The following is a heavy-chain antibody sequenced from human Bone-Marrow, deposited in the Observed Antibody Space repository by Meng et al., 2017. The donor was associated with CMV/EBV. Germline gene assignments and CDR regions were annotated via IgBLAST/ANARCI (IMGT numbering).Heavy chain of an antibody. J-gene: IGHJ6*02. D-gene: IGHD6-6*01. Sequence: SETLSLTCAVYGGSFSGYYWSWIRQPPGKGLEWIGEIYHSGSTNYNPSLKSRVTISVDKSKNQFSLKLSSVTAADTAVYYCARVIARTVYYYYGMDVWGQGTTVTVSS. CDR3: ARVIARTVYYYYGMDV. CDR2: IYHSGST. V-gene: IGHV4-34*01. CDR1: GGSFSGYY.